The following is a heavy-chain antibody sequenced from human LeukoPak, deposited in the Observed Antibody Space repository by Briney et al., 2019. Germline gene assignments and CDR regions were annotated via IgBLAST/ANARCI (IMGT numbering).Heavy chain of an antibody. D-gene: IGHD3-3*01. J-gene: IGHJ6*03. V-gene: IGHV1-3*01. CDR2: INAGNGNT. CDR3: ARAWSRRDYYYYMDV. CDR1: GYTFTSYA. Sequence: ASVKVSCKASGYTFTSYAMHWVRQAPGQRLEWMGWINAGNGNTKYSQEFQGRVTMTTDTSTSTAYMELRSLRSDDTAVYYCARAWSRRDYYYYMDVWGRGTTVTVSS.